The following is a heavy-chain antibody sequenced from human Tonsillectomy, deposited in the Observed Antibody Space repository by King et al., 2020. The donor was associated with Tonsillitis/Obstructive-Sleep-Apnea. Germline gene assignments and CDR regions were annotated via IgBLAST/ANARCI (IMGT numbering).Heavy chain of an antibody. V-gene: IGHV4-39*01. CDR2: VNYRGDT. Sequence: LQLQESGPGLVKPSETLSLTCTVSGGAGSSGDYHWGWIRQPPGKGLEWIGSVNYRGDTFYNPSLKSRDTISVDTSKNQFSLKLYSMTAAYTAVYYCARQLGRWVWAFDIWGQGTLVTVSS. J-gene: IGHJ3*02. CDR1: GGAGSSGDYH. CDR3: ARQLGRWVWAFDI. D-gene: IGHD3-16*01.